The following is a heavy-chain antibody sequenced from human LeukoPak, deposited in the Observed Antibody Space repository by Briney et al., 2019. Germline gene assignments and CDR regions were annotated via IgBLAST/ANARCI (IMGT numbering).Heavy chain of an antibody. CDR1: GGSISSGSYY. CDR3: ARARRDAFDI. V-gene: IGHV4-61*02. J-gene: IGHJ3*02. Sequence: SQTLSLTCTVSGGSISSGSYYWSWIRQPAGNGREWIGRIYTSESTNYNPSLKSRVTISVDTSKNQFSLKLSSVTAADTAVYYCARARRDAFDIWGQGTMVTVSS. CDR2: IYTSEST.